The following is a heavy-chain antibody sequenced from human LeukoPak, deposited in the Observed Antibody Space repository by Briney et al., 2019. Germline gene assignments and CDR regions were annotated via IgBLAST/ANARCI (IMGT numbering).Heavy chain of an antibody. D-gene: IGHD1-26*01. Sequence: SETLSLTCTVSGGSISRYYWSWIRQPPGKGLEWIGYISYSGSTNYNPSLKSRVTISVDTSKDQFSLKLNSVTATDTAVYYCARHRGSYYNNYDYWGKEPLVTVS. CDR3: ARHRGSYYNNYDY. CDR1: GGSISRYY. V-gene: IGHV4-59*08. CDR2: ISYSGST. J-gene: IGHJ4*02.